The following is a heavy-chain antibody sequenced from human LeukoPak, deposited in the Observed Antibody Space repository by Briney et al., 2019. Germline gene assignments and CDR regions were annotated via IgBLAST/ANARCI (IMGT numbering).Heavy chain of an antibody. J-gene: IGHJ4*02. CDR2: ITGSDDRT. V-gene: IGHV3-23*01. CDR1: GFTFSAYN. D-gene: IGHD3-3*01. CDR3: ARESRVLRFLEWSRGIYDY. Sequence: PGGSLRLSCTASGFTFSAYNMNWVRQAPGKGPEWVSAITGSDDRTYYRDSVKGRFTISRDRSENTLSLQMNSLRAEDTAVYYCARESRVLRFLEWSRGIYDYWGQGTLVTVSS.